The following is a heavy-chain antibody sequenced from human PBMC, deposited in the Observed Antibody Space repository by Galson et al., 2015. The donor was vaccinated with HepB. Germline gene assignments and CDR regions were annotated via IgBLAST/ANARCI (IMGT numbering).Heavy chain of an antibody. D-gene: IGHD4-23*01. CDR1: GFTFSSYG. CDR2: ISYDGSNK. V-gene: IGHV3-30*03. J-gene: IGHJ4*02. CDR3: ARGGNQGFDY. Sequence: SLRLSCAASGFTFSSYGMHWVRQAPGKGLEWVAVISYDGSNKYYADSVKGRFTISRDNSKNTLYLQMNSLRAEDTAVYYCARGGNQGFDYWGQGTLVTVSS.